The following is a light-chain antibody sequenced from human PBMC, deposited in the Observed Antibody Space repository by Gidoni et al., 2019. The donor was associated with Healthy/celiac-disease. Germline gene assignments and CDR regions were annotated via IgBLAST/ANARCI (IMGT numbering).Light chain of an antibody. CDR1: SSDVGGYNY. V-gene: IGLV2-14*01. J-gene: IGLJ1*01. Sequence: QSALTQPASGSGSPGQSITISCTGTSSDVGGYNYVSWYQQHPGKAPKLMIYEVSNRPSGVSNRFSGSKSGNTASLTISGLQAEDEADYYCSSYTSSSTRCVFGTGTKVTVL. CDR2: EVS. CDR3: SSYTSSSTRCV.